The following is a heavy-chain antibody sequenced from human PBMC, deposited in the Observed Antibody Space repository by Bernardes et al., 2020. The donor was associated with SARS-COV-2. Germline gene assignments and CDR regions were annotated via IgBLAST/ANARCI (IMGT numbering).Heavy chain of an antibody. V-gene: IGHV4-59*08. CDR2: VYYSGST. J-gene: IGHJ1*01. D-gene: IGHD1-26*01. CDR3: ASRVVGAAGYFQR. Sequence: SEPLSLTCTVSGGSITTYYWSWIRQPPGKGLEWIGYVYYSGSTNYNASLKSRVSISLDTSKNQFSLKLSSVTAADTAVYYCASRVVGAAGYFQRWGQGALVTVS. CDR1: GGSITTYY.